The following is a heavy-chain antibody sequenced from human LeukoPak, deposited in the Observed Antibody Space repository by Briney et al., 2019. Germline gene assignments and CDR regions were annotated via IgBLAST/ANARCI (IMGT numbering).Heavy chain of an antibody. CDR3: AIPRAGKPYFDY. D-gene: IGHD1-14*01. CDR1: GYTFTGYY. Sequence: ASVKVSCKASGYTFTGYYMHWVRQAPGQGLEWMGRINPNSGGTNYAQKFQGRVTMTRDTSISTAYMELRSLRSDDTAVYYCAIPRAGKPYFDYWGQGTLVTVSS. CDR2: INPNSGGT. V-gene: IGHV1-2*06. J-gene: IGHJ4*02.